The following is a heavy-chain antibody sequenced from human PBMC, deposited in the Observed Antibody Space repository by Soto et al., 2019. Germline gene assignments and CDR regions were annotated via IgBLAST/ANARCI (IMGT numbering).Heavy chain of an antibody. D-gene: IGHD3-22*01. J-gene: IGHJ4*02. Sequence: QVQLVQSGAEVKKPGSSVKVSCKASGGSFSSSAFSWVRQAPGQGLEWMGGIIPMFGTANYAQKFQGRVTIFADKSTSIVYMELSSLRFEDTAVYYCARGRYESSGYDFDYWGQGTLVTIST. V-gene: IGHV1-69*06. CDR2: IIPMFGTA. CDR1: GGSFSSSA. CDR3: ARGRYESSGYDFDY.